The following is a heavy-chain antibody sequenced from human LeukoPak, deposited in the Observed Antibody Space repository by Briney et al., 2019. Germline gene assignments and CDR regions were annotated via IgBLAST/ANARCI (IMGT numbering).Heavy chain of an antibody. CDR1: GGSISSYY. Sequence: SETLSLTCTVSGGSISSYYWSWIRQPPGKGLEWIGYIYYSGSTNYNPSLKSRVTISVDTSKNQFSLKLSSVTAADTAVYYCARMGAVGATAVDYWGQGTLVTASS. CDR3: ARMGAVGATAVDY. V-gene: IGHV4-59*01. D-gene: IGHD1-26*01. CDR2: IYYSGST. J-gene: IGHJ4*02.